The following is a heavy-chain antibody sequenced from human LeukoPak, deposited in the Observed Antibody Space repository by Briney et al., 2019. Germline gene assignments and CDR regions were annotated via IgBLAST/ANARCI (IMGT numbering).Heavy chain of an antibody. CDR3: AKAGGLGGWYFDL. Sequence: GGSLRLSCAASGFTFDDYAMHWVRQAPGKGLEWVSGISWNSGSIGYADSVKGRFTISRDNAKNSLYLQMNSLRAEDMALYYCAKAGGLGGWYFDLWGRGTLVTVSS. V-gene: IGHV3-9*03. D-gene: IGHD3-16*01. J-gene: IGHJ2*01. CDR2: ISWNSGSI. CDR1: GFTFDDYA.